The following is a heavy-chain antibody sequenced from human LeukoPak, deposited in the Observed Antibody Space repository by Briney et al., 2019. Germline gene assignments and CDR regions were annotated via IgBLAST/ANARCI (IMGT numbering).Heavy chain of an antibody. V-gene: IGHV3-21*01. CDR3: AREGIVVLQDYYYYGMDV. Sequence: PGGSLRLSCAASGFTFSSYSMNWVRHAPGKGMESVSSISSSSSYIYYADSVKGRFTISRDNAKNSLYLQMNSLRAEDTAVYYCAREGIVVLQDYYYYGMDVWGQGTTVTVSS. CDR1: GFTFSSYS. J-gene: IGHJ6*02. CDR2: ISSSSSYI. D-gene: IGHD2-2*01.